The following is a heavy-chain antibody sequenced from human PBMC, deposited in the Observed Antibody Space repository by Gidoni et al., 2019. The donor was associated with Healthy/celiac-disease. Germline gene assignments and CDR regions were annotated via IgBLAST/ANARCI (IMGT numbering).Heavy chain of an antibody. V-gene: IGHV3-30*18. Sequence: QVQLVESGGGVVQPGRSLRLSCAASGFTFSSYGMHWVRQAPGKGLEWVAVISYDGSNKYYADSVKGRFTISRDNSKNTLYLQMNGLRAEDTAVYYCAKDRFDYYGSGGKSYFDYWGQGTLVTVSS. CDR1: GFTFSSYG. D-gene: IGHD3-10*01. J-gene: IGHJ4*02. CDR2: ISYDGSNK. CDR3: AKDRFDYYGSGGKSYFDY.